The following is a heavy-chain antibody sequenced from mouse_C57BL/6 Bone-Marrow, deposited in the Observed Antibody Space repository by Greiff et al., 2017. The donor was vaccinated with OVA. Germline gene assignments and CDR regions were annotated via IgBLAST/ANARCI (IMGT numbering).Heavy chain of an antibody. V-gene: IGHV1-64*01. CDR1: GYTFTSYW. Sequence: VQLQQPGAELVKPGASVKLSCKASGYTFTSYWMHWVKQRPGQGLEWIGMIHPTSGSTNYNEKFKSKATLTVDNSSSTAYMQLSSLTSEDSAVYYCARSGIYYDYDEGAWFAYWGQGTLVTVSA. CDR2: IHPTSGST. D-gene: IGHD2-4*01. CDR3: ARSGIYYDYDEGAWFAY. J-gene: IGHJ3*01.